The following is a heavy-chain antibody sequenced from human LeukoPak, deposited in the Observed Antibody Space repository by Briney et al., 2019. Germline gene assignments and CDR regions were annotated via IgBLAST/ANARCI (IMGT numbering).Heavy chain of an antibody. Sequence: GGSLRLSCAVSGFTVSSNYMSWVRQAPGKGLEWVSVIYGGVSTSYADSVKGRFTLSRDNSKNTLHLQMNSLRAEDTAVYYCARSDGIAAAGPFDYWGQGTLVTVST. D-gene: IGHD6-13*01. V-gene: IGHV3-53*01. J-gene: IGHJ4*02. CDR1: GFTVSSNY. CDR3: ARSDGIAAAGPFDY. CDR2: IYGGVST.